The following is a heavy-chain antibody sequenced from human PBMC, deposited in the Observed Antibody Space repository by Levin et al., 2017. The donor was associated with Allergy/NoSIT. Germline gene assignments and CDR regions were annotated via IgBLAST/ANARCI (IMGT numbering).Heavy chain of an antibody. D-gene: IGHD5-18*01. V-gene: IGHV3-33*01. CDR2: IWYDGSNK. J-gene: IGHJ4*02. CDR3: ARAYSYGYYFDY. CDR1: GFTFSSYG. Sequence: GESLKISCAASGFTFSSYGMHWVRQAPGKGLEWVAVIWYDGSNKYYADSVKGRFTISRDNSKNTLYLQMNSLRAEDTAVYYCARAYSYGYYFDYWGQGTLVTVSS.